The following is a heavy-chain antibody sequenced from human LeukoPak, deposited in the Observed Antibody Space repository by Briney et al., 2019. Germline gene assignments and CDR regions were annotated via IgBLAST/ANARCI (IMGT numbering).Heavy chain of an antibody. CDR1: GFTFSSYW. J-gene: IGHJ4*02. CDR2: INSDGSST. Sequence: GGSLRLSCAASGFTFSSYWMHWVRQAPGKGLVWVSRINSDGSSTSYADSVKGRFTISRDNSKNTLYLQMNSLRAEDTAVYYCASYSGYDYRFDYWGQGTLVTVSS. D-gene: IGHD5-12*01. V-gene: IGHV3-74*01. CDR3: ASYSGYDYRFDY.